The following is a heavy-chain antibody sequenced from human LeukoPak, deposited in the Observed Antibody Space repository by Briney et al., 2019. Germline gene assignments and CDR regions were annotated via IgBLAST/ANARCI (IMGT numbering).Heavy chain of an antibody. D-gene: IGHD6-6*01. V-gene: IGHV3-23*01. CDR3: AKGSGAARPYYLDY. Sequence: PGGSLRLSCAASGFAFNNYVMTWVRQAPGKGLDWFSAISDTGGFAYYADSVKGRFTISRDSSTSTLFLQMTSLTAEDTAVYYCAKGSGAARPYYLDYWGRGTLVTVSS. CDR1: GFAFNNYV. CDR2: ISDTGGFA. J-gene: IGHJ4*02.